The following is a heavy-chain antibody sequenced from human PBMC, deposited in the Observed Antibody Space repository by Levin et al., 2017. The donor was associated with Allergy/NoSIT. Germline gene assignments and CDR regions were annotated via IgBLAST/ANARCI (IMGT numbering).Heavy chain of an antibody. D-gene: IGHD2-21*02. J-gene: IGHJ4*02. CDR2: IYPGDSDT. V-gene: IGHV5-51*01. CDR3: ARRVYPCGGDCRGGFDY. CDR1: GYSFTSYW. Sequence: GESLKISCKGSGYSFTSYWIGWVRQMPGKGLEWMGIIYPGDSDTRYSPSFQGQVTISADKSISTAYLQWSSLKASDTAMYYCARRVYPCGGDCRGGFDYWGQGTLVTVSS.